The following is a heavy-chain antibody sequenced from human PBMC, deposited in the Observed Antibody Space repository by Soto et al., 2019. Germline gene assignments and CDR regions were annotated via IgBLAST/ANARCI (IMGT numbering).Heavy chain of an antibody. Sequence: GGSLRISCAASGFTFSSYTMSWVRQAPGKGLEWVSAISGSGGSTYYADSVKGRFTISRDNSKNTLYLQMNSLRAEDTAVYYCAKHYGDYGYYYYYMDVWGKGTTVTVS. CDR3: AKHYGDYGYYYYYMDV. CDR1: GFTFSSYT. J-gene: IGHJ6*03. CDR2: ISGSGGST. D-gene: IGHD4-17*01. V-gene: IGHV3-23*01.